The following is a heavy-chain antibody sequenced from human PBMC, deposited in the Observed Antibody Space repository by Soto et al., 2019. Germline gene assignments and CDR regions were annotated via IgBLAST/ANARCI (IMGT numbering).Heavy chain of an antibody. V-gene: IGHV3-48*02. D-gene: IGHD3-16*01. CDR3: ARVLDMDYVLGVPGY. CDR1: GFTFSSYS. Sequence: PGGSLRFPCAASGFTFSSYSMNWVRQAPGKGLEWVSYISSSSSTIYYADSVKGRYTISRDNARNSLYLQMNTLRDEDTAGSYCARVLDMDYVLGVPGYWGHGALVTVSS. J-gene: IGHJ4*01. CDR2: ISSSSSTI.